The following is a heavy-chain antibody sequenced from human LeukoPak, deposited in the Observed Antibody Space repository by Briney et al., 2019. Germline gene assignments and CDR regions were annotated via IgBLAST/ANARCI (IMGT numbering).Heavy chain of an antibody. V-gene: IGHV3-23*01. CDR1: GFTFSSDA. CDR3: AKPYYGSGSYYGFNYYAFDY. D-gene: IGHD3-10*01. CDR2: ISGSGGST. Sequence: PGGSLRLSCAASGFTFSSDAMSWVRQAPGKGLEWVSIISGSGGSTNYADSVKGRFTISRDNSKNTLYLQMNSLRAEDTAVYYCAKPYYGSGSYYGFNYYAFDYWGQGTLVTVSS. J-gene: IGHJ4*02.